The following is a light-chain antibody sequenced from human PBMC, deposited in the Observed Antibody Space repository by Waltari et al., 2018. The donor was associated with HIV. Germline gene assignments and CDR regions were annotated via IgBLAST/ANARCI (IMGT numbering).Light chain of an antibody. J-gene: IGKJ4*01. V-gene: IGKV2-28*01. CDR3: MQGLQIPRT. CDR2: LAC. CDR1: QSLLHCCGYNF. Sequence: MVMTQSPLSLSVTPGEPASISCTSNQSLLHCCGYNFLDLYLKKRGQSPQVLIYLACNRASGVPARFSVSGTATDFTLKISRVEGEDVLFYYCMQGLQIPRTFGGGTKVEIK.